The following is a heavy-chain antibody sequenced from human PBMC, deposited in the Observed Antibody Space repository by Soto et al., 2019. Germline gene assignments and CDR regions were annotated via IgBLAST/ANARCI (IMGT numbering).Heavy chain of an antibody. Sequence: QVQLVQSGAEVKKPGASVKVSCKASGYTFTSYGISWVRQAPGQGLEWMGWISAYNGNTNYAQKLPGRVTMTTDTATSTADMELGGLISDDAAVYCCAREEDGEYAIDYWGQGTLVTVAS. V-gene: IGHV1-18*01. CDR3: AREEDGEYAIDY. CDR2: ISAYNGNT. D-gene: IGHD4-17*01. CDR1: GYTFTSYG. J-gene: IGHJ4*02.